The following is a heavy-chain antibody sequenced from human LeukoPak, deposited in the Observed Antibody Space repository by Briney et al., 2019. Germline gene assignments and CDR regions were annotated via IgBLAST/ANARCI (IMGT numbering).Heavy chain of an antibody. CDR3: ARHYYDSSGYWILDY. D-gene: IGHD3-22*01. J-gene: IGHJ4*02. CDR2: INPNSGGT. Sequence: ASVKVSCKTSGYTFTDYYMHWVRQAPGQGLEWMGWINPNSGGTHYAQNFQGRVTMTRDTSISTAYMELSNLISDDTAVYYCARHYYDSSGYWILDYWGQGTLVTVSS. V-gene: IGHV1-2*02. CDR1: GYTFTDYY.